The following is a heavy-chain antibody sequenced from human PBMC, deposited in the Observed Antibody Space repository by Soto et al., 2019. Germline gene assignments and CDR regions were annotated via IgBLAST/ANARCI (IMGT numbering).Heavy chain of an antibody. Sequence: SGPTLVNPTETLTLTCTFSGFSLSTSGVGVGWIRQPPGKALEWLALIYWDDDKRYSPSLKDRLAISKDTSSNQVVLTITNMDPGDTATYFCAHAGDYDLLTFDHWGPGTLVTVSS. V-gene: IGHV2-5*02. CDR1: GFSLSTSGVG. CDR3: AHAGDYDLLTFDH. CDR2: IYWDDDK. J-gene: IGHJ4*02. D-gene: IGHD4-17*01.